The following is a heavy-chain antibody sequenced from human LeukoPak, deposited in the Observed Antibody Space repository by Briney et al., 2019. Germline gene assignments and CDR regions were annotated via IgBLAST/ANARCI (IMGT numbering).Heavy chain of an antibody. D-gene: IGHD3-22*01. CDR2: ISYDGSNK. J-gene: IGHJ4*02. CDR3: AEEDYYYDSSGYSAFDY. V-gene: IGHV3-30*18. CDR1: GFTFSSYG. Sequence: GGSLRLSCAASGFTFSSYGMHWVRQAPGKGLEWVAAISYDGSNKYYADSVKGRFTISRDNSKNTLYLQMNSLRAEDTAVYYCAEEDYYYDSSGYSAFDYWGQGTLVTVSS.